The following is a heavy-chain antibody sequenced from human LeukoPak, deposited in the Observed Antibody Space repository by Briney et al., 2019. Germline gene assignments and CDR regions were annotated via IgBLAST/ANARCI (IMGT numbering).Heavy chain of an antibody. J-gene: IGHJ4*02. Sequence: ASVKVSCKTSGYTFNNFGITWVRQAPGQRPEWMGWINPDNNSTKYSQNFQGRLFLTRDTTASKAYMELRGLKSQDTAIYFCTAELVKWGQGTLVTVSP. D-gene: IGHD2-8*02. V-gene: IGHV1-3*01. CDR1: GYTFNNFG. CDR2: INPDNNST. CDR3: TAELVK.